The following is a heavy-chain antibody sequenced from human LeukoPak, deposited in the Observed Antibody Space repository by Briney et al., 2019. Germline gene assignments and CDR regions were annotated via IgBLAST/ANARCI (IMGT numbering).Heavy chain of an antibody. CDR2: IKSKTDGGTT. V-gene: IGHV3-15*01. CDR3: TPGAYCGGDCYLS. D-gene: IGHD2-21*02. J-gene: IGHJ5*02. CDR1: GLTISNAW. Sequence: GGSRRLSGAASGLTISNAWMRGVRQAPGKGLEWAGRIKSKTDGGTTDYAAPVNGRFTPSRDDSKNTLYLQMIRLKPEDTAVYSCTPGAYCGGDCYLSWGQGTLVTVSS.